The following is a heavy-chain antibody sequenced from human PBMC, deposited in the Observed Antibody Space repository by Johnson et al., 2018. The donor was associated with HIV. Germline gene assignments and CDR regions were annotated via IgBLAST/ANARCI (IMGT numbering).Heavy chain of an antibody. V-gene: IGHV3-30*04. CDR3: VRPAAAGRDDAFDI. CDR2: ISYDGSNK. D-gene: IGHD6-13*01. J-gene: IGHJ3*02. Sequence: QVQLVESRGDLVQPGGSLRLSCAASGFTFSSYAMHWVRQAPGKGLEWVAVISYDGSNKYYEDPVKGRFTISRDNSKNTLYLQMNSLRAEDTAVYYCVRPAAAGRDDAFDIWGQGTMVTVSS. CDR1: GFTFSSYA.